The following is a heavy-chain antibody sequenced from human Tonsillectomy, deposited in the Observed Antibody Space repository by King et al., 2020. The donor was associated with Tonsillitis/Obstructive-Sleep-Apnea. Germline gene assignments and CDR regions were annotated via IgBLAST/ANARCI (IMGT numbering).Heavy chain of an antibody. D-gene: IGHD2-15*01. CDR3: ARDSRVVAATRNDY. J-gene: IGHJ4*02. CDR1: GFTFSSYS. V-gene: IGHV3-21*01. Sequence: VQLVESGGGLVKPGGSLRLSCAASGFTFSSYSMNWVRQAPGKGLEWVSSISSSSSYIYYADSGKGRFTISRDNAKNSLYLQMNSLRAEDTAVYYCARDSRVVAATRNDYWGQGTLVTVSS. CDR2: ISSSSSYI.